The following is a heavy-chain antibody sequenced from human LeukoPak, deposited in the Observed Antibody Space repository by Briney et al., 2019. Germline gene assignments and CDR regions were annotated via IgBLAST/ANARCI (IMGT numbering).Heavy chain of an antibody. D-gene: IGHD2-2*01. V-gene: IGHV1-2*02. CDR2: INPNSGGT. CDR3: ARVGCSSTSCSALGWFDP. CDR1: GYTFTGYY. J-gene: IGHJ5*02. Sequence: GASVKVSCKASGYTFTGYYMHWVRQAPGQGLEWMGWINPNSGGTNYAQKFQGRVTMTRDTSISTAYVELSRLRPDDTAVYYCARVGCSSTSCSALGWFDPWGQGTLVTVSS.